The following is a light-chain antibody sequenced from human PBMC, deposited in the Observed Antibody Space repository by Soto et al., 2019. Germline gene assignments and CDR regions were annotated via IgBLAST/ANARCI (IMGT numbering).Light chain of an antibody. J-gene: IGLJ3*02. CDR3: QCFDNNNFKWV. CDR1: SGSVASNY. CDR2: EDG. V-gene: IGLV6-57*01. Sequence: NFMLTQPHSVSASPGKTVTISCTRSSGSVASNYVQWYQRRPGSPPSLLIYEDGQRSSGVPDRFSGSIDSSSNSASLTVSGLKPEDEADYYCQCFDNNNFKWVFGGGTKVTVL.